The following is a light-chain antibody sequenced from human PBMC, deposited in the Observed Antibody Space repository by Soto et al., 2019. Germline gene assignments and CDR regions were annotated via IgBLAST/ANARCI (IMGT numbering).Light chain of an antibody. CDR2: DVS. V-gene: IGLV2-14*03. CDR3: SSYTSSRTFVV. J-gene: IGLJ2*01. CDR1: SSDVGGYNY. Sequence: QSALTQPASVSGSPGQSITISCTGTSSDVGGYNYVSWYQQHPGKAPKLIIYDVSNRPSGVPNRFSGSKSGNTASLTISGLQAEDEADDYCSSYTSSRTFVVFGGGTKLTVL.